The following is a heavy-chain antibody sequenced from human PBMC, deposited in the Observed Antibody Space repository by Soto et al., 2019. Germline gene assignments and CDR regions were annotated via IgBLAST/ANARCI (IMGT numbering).Heavy chain of an antibody. D-gene: IGHD3-9*01. CDR2: IYYSGST. CDR1: GGSISGYY. V-gene: IGHV4-59*01. Sequence: SETLCLTCPVAGGSISGYYLSWIRQPPGKGLEWIGYIYYSGSTNYNPSLKSRVTISVDTSKNQFSLKLSSVTAADTAVYYCARVLNYDILTDAFDIWGQGTMVTVSS. CDR3: ARVLNYDILTDAFDI. J-gene: IGHJ3*02.